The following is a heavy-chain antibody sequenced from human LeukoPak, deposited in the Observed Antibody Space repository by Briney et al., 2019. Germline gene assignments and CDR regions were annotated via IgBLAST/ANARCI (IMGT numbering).Heavy chain of an antibody. Sequence: ASVKVSCKASGYTFTGYYMHWVRQAPGQGLEWMGWINPNNGDTNYEPKFQGRVTLSRDTSISTAYMGLSRVRSDDTAVYYCARERVGKDSDYGGQRTLVTVSS. V-gene: IGHV1-2*02. J-gene: IGHJ4*02. CDR2: INPNNGDT. CDR3: ARERVGKDSDY. CDR1: GYTFTGYY. D-gene: IGHD1-26*01.